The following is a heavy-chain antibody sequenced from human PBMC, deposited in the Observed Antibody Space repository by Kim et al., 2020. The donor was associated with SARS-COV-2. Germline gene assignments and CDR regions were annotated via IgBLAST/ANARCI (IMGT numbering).Heavy chain of an antibody. J-gene: IGHJ3*02. CDR3: AKDFLFGSGSYYDAFDI. CDR2: ISWNSGSI. D-gene: IGHD3-10*01. CDR1: GFTFGDYA. Sequence: GGSLRLSCAASGFTFGDYAMHWVRQAPGKGLEWVSGISWNSGSIGYADSVKGRFTISRDNAKNSLYLQMNSLRAEDTALYYCAKDFLFGSGSYYDAFDIWGQGTMVTVSS. V-gene: IGHV3-9*01.